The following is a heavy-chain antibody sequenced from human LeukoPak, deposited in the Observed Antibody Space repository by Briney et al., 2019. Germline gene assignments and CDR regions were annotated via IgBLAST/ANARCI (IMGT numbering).Heavy chain of an antibody. CDR2: IRYDGSNK. Sequence: GGSLRLSCAASGFTFSSYGMHWVRQAPGKGLEWVAFIRYDGSNKYYADSVKGRFTISRDNSKNTLYLQMNSLRAEDTAVYYCAKDNYYDSSGYSRLARYYYYMDVWGKGTTVTISS. V-gene: IGHV3-30*02. J-gene: IGHJ6*03. D-gene: IGHD3-22*01. CDR1: GFTFSSYG. CDR3: AKDNYYDSSGYSRLARYYYYMDV.